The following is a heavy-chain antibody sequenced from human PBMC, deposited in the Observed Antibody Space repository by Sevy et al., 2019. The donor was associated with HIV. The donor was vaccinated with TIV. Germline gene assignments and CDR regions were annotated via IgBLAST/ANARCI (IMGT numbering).Heavy chain of an antibody. V-gene: IGHV1-69*13. CDR1: GGTFSSYA. CDR2: IIPILGTA. J-gene: IGHJ6*02. CDR3: ARGGYSSSWHRTGSYYYYGMDV. Sequence: ASVKVSCKASGGTFSSYAISWVRQVPGQGLEWMGGIIPILGTANYAQKFQGRVTINADESTSTAYMELSSLRSEDTAVYYCARGGYSSSWHRTGSYYYYGMDVWGQGTTVTVSS. D-gene: IGHD6-13*01.